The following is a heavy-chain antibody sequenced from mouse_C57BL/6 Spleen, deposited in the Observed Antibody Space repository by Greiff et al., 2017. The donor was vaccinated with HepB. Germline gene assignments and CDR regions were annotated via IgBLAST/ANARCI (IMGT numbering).Heavy chain of an antibody. CDR2: ILPGSGST. CDR3: ARFPSDYYGSSSYYFDY. V-gene: IGHV1-9*01. CDR1: GYTFTGYW. D-gene: IGHD1-1*01. J-gene: IGHJ2*01. Sequence: VKLMESGAELMKPGASVKLSCKATGYTFTGYWIEWVKQRPGHGLEWIGEILPGSGSTNYNEKFKGKATFTADTSSNTAYMQLSSLTTEDSAIYYCARFPSDYYGSSSYYFDYWGQGTTLTVSS.